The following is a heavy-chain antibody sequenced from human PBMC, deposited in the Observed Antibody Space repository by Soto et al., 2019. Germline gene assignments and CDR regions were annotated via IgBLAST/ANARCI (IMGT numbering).Heavy chain of an antibody. Sequence: QVQLQESGPGLVKPSQTLSLTCTVSGGSISSGGYYWSWIRQHPGKGLEWIGYSYYSGSTYYNPSLKSRVTISVYTSKNQFSLKLSSVTAADTAVYYCARHNYDSSGTAVDVWGQGTTVTVSS. CDR1: GGSISSGGYY. CDR3: ARHNYDSSGTAVDV. CDR2: SYYSGST. D-gene: IGHD3-22*01. J-gene: IGHJ6*02. V-gene: IGHV4-31*03.